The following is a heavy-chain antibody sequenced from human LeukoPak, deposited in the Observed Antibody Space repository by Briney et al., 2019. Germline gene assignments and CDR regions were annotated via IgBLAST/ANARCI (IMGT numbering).Heavy chain of an antibody. J-gene: IGHJ4*02. CDR1: GFTFSINV. CDR3: ARVTGWLLYDY. D-gene: IGHD3-3*01. Sequence: GGSLRLSCAASGFTFSINVMIWVRQAPGKGLVWVSRINTDGSTTSYADSVKGRFTISRDNAKNTLYLQMNSLRGEDTAVYYCARVTGWLLYDYWGQGTLVTVSS. CDR2: INTDGSTT. V-gene: IGHV3-74*01.